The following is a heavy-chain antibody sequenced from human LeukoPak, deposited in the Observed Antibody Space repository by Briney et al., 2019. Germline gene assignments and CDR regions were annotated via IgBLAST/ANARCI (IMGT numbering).Heavy chain of an antibody. D-gene: IGHD3-22*01. CDR3: ARLRRNSDRSGYYYYYDY. CDR2: ISVGSNYI. J-gene: IGHJ4*02. V-gene: IGHV3-21*01. Sequence: PGGSLRLSRAASGYTFSSYSINWVRQAPGKGLEWVSSISVGSNYIYYADSVRGRFSISRDDARNSLYPQMDSLRGDDTAVYYCARLRRNSDRSGYYYYYDYWGQGTLVTVSS. CDR1: GYTFSSYS.